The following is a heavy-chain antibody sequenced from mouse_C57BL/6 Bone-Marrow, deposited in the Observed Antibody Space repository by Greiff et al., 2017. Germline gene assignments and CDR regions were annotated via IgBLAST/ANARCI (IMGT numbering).Heavy chain of an antibody. V-gene: IGHV1-55*01. Sequence: QVQLQQPGAELVKPGASVKMSCKASGYTFTSSWLTWVKQRPGQGLGWIGDIYPGSGSTNSNEKFKSKATLTVETSSSTAYMQLSSLTSEDSAVYYCARERLRRRGYAMDYWGQGTSVTVSS. CDR2: IYPGSGST. J-gene: IGHJ4*01. CDR1: GYTFTSSW. D-gene: IGHD2-2*01. CDR3: ARERLRRRGYAMDY.